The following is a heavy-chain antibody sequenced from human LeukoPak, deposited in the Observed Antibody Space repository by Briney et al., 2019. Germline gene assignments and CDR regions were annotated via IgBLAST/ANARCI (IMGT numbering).Heavy chain of an antibody. D-gene: IGHD2-21*02. CDR3: ARVQPSPRDRPNWFDP. V-gene: IGHV4-59*01. CDR1: GGSISSYY. Sequence: SETLSLTCTVSGGSISSYYWSWIRQPPGKGLEWIGYIYYSGSTNYNPSLKSRVTISVDTSKNQFSLKLSSVTAADTAVYYCARVQPSPRDRPNWFDPWGQGTLVTVSS. CDR2: IYYSGST. J-gene: IGHJ5*02.